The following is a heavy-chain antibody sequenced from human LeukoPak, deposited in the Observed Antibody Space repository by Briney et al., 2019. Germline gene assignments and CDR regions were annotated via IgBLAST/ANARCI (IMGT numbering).Heavy chain of an antibody. J-gene: IGHJ4*02. V-gene: IGHV5-10-1*01. CDR2: IDPSDSYT. CDR3: ARTYSSGWAFFDY. D-gene: IGHD6-19*01. Sequence: PGESLRISCKASGYSFTRYWISWVRQMPGKGLEWMGRIDPSDSYTNYSPSFQGHVTISADKSISTAYLQWRSLKASDTATYYCARTYSSGWAFFDYWGQGNMVTVSS. CDR1: GYSFTRYW.